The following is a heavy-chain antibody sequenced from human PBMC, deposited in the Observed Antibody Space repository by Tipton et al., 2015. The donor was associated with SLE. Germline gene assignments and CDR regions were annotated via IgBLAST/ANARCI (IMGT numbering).Heavy chain of an antibody. CDR3: ARDLYDSSWHHDAFDV. J-gene: IGHJ3*01. Sequence: SLRLSCAASGFTFNIHAMTWVRQAPGKGLEWVSGISGGRTYFADSVRGRFSISRDNSKNTLYLQMNSLRAEDTAVYYCARDLYDSSWHHDAFDVWGQGTTVTVSS. CDR2: ISGGRT. V-gene: IGHV3-23*01. D-gene: IGHD6-13*01. CDR1: GFTFNIHA.